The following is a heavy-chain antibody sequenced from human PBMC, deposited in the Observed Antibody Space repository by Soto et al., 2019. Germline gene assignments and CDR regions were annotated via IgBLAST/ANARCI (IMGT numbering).Heavy chain of an antibody. CDR3: ARDFWTTANT. Sequence: SETLSLTCTVSGGSISSGGYYWSWIRQHPGKGLEWIGYIYYSGSTYYNPSLKSRVTISVDTSKNQFSLKLSSVTAADTAVYYCARDFWTTANTWGQGXLVTVSS. J-gene: IGHJ5*02. V-gene: IGHV4-31*03. CDR2: IYYSGST. CDR1: GGSISSGGYY. D-gene: IGHD4-17*01.